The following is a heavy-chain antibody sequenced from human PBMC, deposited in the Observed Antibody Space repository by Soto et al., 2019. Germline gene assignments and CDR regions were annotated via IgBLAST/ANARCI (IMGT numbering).Heavy chain of an antibody. Sequence: SETLSLTCSVSGDSITNYYWSWLRQPPGEGLEWIGYTFHNGTTNYNPSLTSRVSMSADTSKNQISLKLSSVTTADTAVYYCATFIAARPSWGLGTLVTVSS. CDR1: GDSITNYY. CDR2: TFHNGTT. D-gene: IGHD6-6*01. V-gene: IGHV4-59*01. J-gene: IGHJ4*02. CDR3: ATFIAARPS.